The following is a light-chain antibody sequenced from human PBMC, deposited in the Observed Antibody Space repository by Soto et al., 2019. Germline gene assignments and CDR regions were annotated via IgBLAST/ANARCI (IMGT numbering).Light chain of an antibody. CDR2: EVS. V-gene: IGLV2-8*01. CDR1: SSDVGGYNF. Sequence: QSALTQPPSASGSPGQSVTISCTGTSSDVGGYNFVSWYQHHPGKAPKLMIYEVSKRPSGVPDRFSGSKSGNTASLTVPGLQAEDEADYYCSSYSGNYIVLLGGGTKLTVL. CDR3: SSYSGNYIVL. J-gene: IGLJ2*01.